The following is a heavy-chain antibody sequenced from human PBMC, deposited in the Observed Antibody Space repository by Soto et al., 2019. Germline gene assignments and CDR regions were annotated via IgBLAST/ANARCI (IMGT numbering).Heavy chain of an antibody. D-gene: IGHD1-1*01. CDR1: GGTFSSYA. CDR2: IIPIFGTA. Sequence: SVKVSCKASGGTFSSYAISWVRQAPGQGLEWMGGIIPIFGTANYAQKFQGRVTITADKSTSTAYMELSSLRSEDTAVYYCAREDTGGNNFDYWGQGTLVTVSS. V-gene: IGHV1-69*06. CDR3: AREDTGGNNFDY. J-gene: IGHJ4*02.